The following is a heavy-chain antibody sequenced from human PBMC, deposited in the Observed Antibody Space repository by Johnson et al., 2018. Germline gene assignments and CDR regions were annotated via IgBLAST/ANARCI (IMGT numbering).Heavy chain of an antibody. CDR3: GRLAREADRDMVTSRDYYYYMDV. D-gene: IGHD5-18*01. CDR2: ISNTDKYM. CDR1: GFTLRTYT. V-gene: IGHV3-21*01. J-gene: IGHJ6*03. Sequence: EVQLVETGGGLVKXGGSXRLXCAASGFTLRTYTMTWVRQAPGKGLEWVSSISNTDKYMYYADSGKARFPLSRDNPKNSLFLQMNSLRTEDAAVYYCGRLAREADRDMVTSRDYYYYMDVWGKGTTVTVSS.